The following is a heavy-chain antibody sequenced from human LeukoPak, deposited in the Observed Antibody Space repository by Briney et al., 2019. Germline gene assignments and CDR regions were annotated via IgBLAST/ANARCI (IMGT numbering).Heavy chain of an antibody. D-gene: IGHD2-2*03. CDR3: ARPPSRGYSSSFEY. CDR1: GYSFPTYW. Sequence: GESLKISCKGSGYSFPTYWIAWVRQMPGKGLEWMGIIYPDESNIRYSPSFQGQVIISADKSISTAYLQWSSLKASDTAMYYCARPPSRGYSSSFEYWGQGTLVTVSS. V-gene: IGHV5-51*01. J-gene: IGHJ4*02. CDR2: IYPDESNI.